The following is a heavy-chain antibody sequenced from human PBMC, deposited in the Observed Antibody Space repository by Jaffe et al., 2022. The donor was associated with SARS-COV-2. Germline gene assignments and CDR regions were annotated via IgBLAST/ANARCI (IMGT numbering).Heavy chain of an antibody. V-gene: IGHV3-33*01. CDR2: IWYDGSNK. CDR3: ARVPYCSGGSCYSGGFDY. D-gene: IGHD2-15*01. J-gene: IGHJ4*02. CDR1: GFTFSSYG. Sequence: QVQLVESGGGVVQPGRSLRLSCAASGFTFSSYGMHWVRQAPGKGLEWVAVIWYDGSNKYYADSVKGRFTISRDNSKNTLYLQMNSLRAEDTAVYYCARVPYCSGGSCYSGGFDYWGQGTLVTVSS.